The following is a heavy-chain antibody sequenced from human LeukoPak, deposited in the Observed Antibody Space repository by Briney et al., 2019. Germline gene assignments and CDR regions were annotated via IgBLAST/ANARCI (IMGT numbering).Heavy chain of an antibody. D-gene: IGHD5-24*01. CDR3: ARTEMATTEFDY. J-gene: IGHJ4*02. CDR1: GGSISSYY. CDR2: IYTSGST. Sequence: KPSETLSLTCTVSGGSISSYYWSWIRQPPGKGLEWIGYIYTSGSTNCNPSLKSRVTISVDTSKNQFSLKLSSVTAADTAVYYCARTEMATTEFDYWGQGTLVTVSS. V-gene: IGHV4-4*09.